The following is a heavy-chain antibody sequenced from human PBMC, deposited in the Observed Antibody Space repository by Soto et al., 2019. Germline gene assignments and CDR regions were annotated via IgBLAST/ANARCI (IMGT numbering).Heavy chain of an antibody. CDR3: TRGTTDFDY. CDR2: IRSKANSYAT. V-gene: IGHV3-73*01. CDR1: GFTFSGSA. Sequence: ESGGGLVQPGGSLKLSCAASGFTFSGSAMHWVRQASGKGLEWVGRIRSKANSYATAYAASVKGRFTISRDDSKNTAYLQMNSLKTEDTAVYYCTRGTTDFDYWGQGTLVTVSS. D-gene: IGHD4-17*01. J-gene: IGHJ4*02.